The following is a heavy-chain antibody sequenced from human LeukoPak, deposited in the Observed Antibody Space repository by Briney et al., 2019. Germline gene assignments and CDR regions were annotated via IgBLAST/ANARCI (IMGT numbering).Heavy chain of an antibody. CDR3: ARDLYSSRTNDAFVI. Sequence: PSETLSLTCAVYGGSFSGHYWSWIRQPPGKGLEWIGEINQSGSTNYNTSLKSRVTLSLDTPKNQFSLKLSSVPAADTAVYYCARDLYSSRTNDAFVIWGQGTMVTVSS. J-gene: IGHJ3*02. D-gene: IGHD6-13*01. CDR2: INQSGST. CDR1: GGSFSGHY. V-gene: IGHV4-34*01.